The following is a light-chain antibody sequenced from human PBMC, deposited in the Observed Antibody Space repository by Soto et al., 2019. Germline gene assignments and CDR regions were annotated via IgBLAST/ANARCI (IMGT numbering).Light chain of an antibody. Sequence: EIVLTQSPATLSLSPGERATLSCRASQSINRHLAWYRQKPGQAPRLLIYDASNRATGIPARFSGSGSGTYFPLSISSLEAEDFGVYYCQQRSNWPPVTFGGGTKVEIK. CDR2: DAS. V-gene: IGKV3-11*01. CDR1: QSINRH. CDR3: QQRSNWPPVT. J-gene: IGKJ4*01.